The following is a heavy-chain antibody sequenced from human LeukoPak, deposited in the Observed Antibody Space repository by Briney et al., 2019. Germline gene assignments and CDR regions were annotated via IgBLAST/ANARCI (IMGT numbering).Heavy chain of an antibody. D-gene: IGHD5-12*01. J-gene: IGHJ6*03. CDR1: GGSFSSYA. CDR3: ATHSPEWRYSGYYNFYYMDV. CDR2: IIPIVGTA. V-gene: IGHV1-69*04. Sequence: GSSMKVSCKASGGSFSSYAISWVRQAPGQGLEWMGRIIPIVGTANYAQKFQGRVTMTEDTSTHTAYMELSSLRSEDTAVYFCATHSPEWRYSGYYNFYYMDVWGKGTTVTVSS.